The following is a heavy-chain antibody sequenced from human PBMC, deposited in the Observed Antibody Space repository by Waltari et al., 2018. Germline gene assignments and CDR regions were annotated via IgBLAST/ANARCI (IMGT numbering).Heavy chain of an antibody. D-gene: IGHD2-21*02. J-gene: IGHJ4*02. Sequence: QVQLQQWGAGLLKPSETLSLTCAVYGGSFSGYYWSWIRQPPGQGLEWIGEINHSGSPTSHPSFRSGVTISVDTSKNQFPLKLSSVTAADTAVYYCARRKHIVVVTAILIWGFDYWGQGTLVTVSS. CDR1: GGSFSGYY. CDR2: INHSGSP. V-gene: IGHV4-34*01. CDR3: ARRKHIVVVTAILIWGFDY.